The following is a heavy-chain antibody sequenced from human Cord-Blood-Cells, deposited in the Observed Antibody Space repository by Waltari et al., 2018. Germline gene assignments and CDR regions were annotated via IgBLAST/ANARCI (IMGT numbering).Heavy chain of an antibody. CDR1: GYTFTSYD. CDR2: MNPNSGNT. J-gene: IGHJ3*02. Sequence: QVQLAQSGAEVKKPGASVKVSCKASGYTFTSYDINSVRQSTGKGVERMGWMNPNSGNTGYAQKFQGRVTMTRNTSISTAYMELSSLRSEDTAVYYCARGFLLVAVAGTDAFDIWGQGTMVTVSS. CDR3: ARGFLLVAVAGTDAFDI. V-gene: IGHV1-8*01. D-gene: IGHD6-19*01.